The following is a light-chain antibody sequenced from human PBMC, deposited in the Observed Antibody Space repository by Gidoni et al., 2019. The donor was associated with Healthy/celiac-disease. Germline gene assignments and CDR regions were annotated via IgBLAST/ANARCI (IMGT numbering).Light chain of an antibody. CDR1: QSVLYSSNNKNY. Sequence: DIVMTQSPDSLAVSLGERATINCKSSQSVLYSSNNKNYLAWYQQKPGQPPKLLIYWASTRESGVPDRLSGSGSGTDFTLTISSLQAEDVAVYYCQQYYSTPWTFXXXTKVEIK. CDR2: WAS. CDR3: QQYYSTPWT. V-gene: IGKV4-1*01. J-gene: IGKJ1*01.